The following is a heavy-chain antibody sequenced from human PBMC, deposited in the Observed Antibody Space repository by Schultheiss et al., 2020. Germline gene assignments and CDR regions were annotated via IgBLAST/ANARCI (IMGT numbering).Heavy chain of an antibody. D-gene: IGHD6-13*01. V-gene: IGHV3-11*05. Sequence: GESLKISCAASGFTFSDYYMSWIRQAPGKGLEWVSYISSSSSYTNYADSVKGRFTISRDNSKNTLYLQMNSLRAEDTAVYYCAKVMPAPSSSWCFDYWGQGTLVTVSS. CDR1: GFTFSDYY. CDR2: ISSSSSYT. J-gene: IGHJ4*02. CDR3: AKVMPAPSSSWCFDY.